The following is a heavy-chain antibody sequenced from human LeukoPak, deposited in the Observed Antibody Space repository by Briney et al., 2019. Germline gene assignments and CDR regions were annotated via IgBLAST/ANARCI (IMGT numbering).Heavy chain of an antibody. Sequence: GGSLRLSCAASGFTFSSYAMHWVRQAPGKGLEWVAVISYDGSNKYYADSVKGRFTISRDNSKNTLYLQMNSLRAEDTAVYYCAREVVPAAIDYWGQGTLVTVSS. D-gene: IGHD2-2*01. CDR3: AREVVPAAIDY. CDR1: GFTFSSYA. J-gene: IGHJ4*02. V-gene: IGHV3-30-3*01. CDR2: ISYDGSNK.